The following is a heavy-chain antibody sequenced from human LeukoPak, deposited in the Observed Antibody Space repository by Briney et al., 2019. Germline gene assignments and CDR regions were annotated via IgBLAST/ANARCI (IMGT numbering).Heavy chain of an antibody. Sequence: PGGSLGLSCAASGFTFSDHYMDWVRQAPGKGLEWVSSISSSSSYIYYADSVKGRFTISRDNAKNSLYLQMNSLRAEDTAVYYCARVGYSGSHPPDYWGQGTLVTVSS. CDR2: ISSSSSYI. J-gene: IGHJ4*02. D-gene: IGHD1-26*01. CDR3: ARVGYSGSHPPDY. V-gene: IGHV3-21*01. CDR1: GFTFSDHY.